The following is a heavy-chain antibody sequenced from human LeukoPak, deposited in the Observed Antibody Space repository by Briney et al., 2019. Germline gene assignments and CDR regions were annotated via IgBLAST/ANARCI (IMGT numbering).Heavy chain of an antibody. D-gene: IGHD3-10*01. Sequence: PGRSLRLSCAASGFTFSSYGMHWVRQAPGKGLEWVAVISYDGSNKYYADSVKGRFTISRDNSKNTLYLQLNSLRAEDTAVYYCAKLLYDPFGGAFNNWGQGTLVTVSS. V-gene: IGHV3-30*18. J-gene: IGHJ4*02. CDR3: AKLLYDPFGGAFNN. CDR1: GFTFSSYG. CDR2: ISYDGSNK.